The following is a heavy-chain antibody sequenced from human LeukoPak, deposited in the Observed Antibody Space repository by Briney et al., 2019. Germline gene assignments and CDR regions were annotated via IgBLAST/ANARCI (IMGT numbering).Heavy chain of an antibody. Sequence: PGGSLRLSCAASGFTVITNDMTWVRQALGKGLEWVSVLCDGNTKYADSVQGRFTISRDNSKNTLYLEMNSLSPDDTAVYYCARGVEPLAANTLAYWGQGTLVTVSS. D-gene: IGHD1-14*01. CDR1: GFTVITND. J-gene: IGHJ4*02. CDR2: LCDGNT. V-gene: IGHV3-53*01. CDR3: ARGVEPLAANTLAY.